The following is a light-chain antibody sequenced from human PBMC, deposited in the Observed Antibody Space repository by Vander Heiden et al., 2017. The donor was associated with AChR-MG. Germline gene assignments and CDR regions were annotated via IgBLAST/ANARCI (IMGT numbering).Light chain of an antibody. Sequence: PSASAHPGQRVTISCSGSTSTIGRNYVYWYRQLPGLAPRVVIYKNKERSSGVPDRFSGSKSGTSASLAISGPRADDEGDYYCASGDDGLHVVFGGGTKVTVL. CDR3: ASGDDGLHVV. J-gene: IGLJ2*01. CDR1: TSTIGRNY. CDR2: KNK. V-gene: IGLV1-47*01.